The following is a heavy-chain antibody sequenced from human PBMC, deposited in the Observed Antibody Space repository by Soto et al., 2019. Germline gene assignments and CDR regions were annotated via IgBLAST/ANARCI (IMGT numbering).Heavy chain of an antibody. Sequence: QVQLVQSGAEVKKPGSSVKVSCKASGGTFSSNTISWVRQAPGQGLEWMGRIIPILGIANYAQKFQGRVTITADKSTSTAYMELSSPRSEDTAVYYCANEANYYYYMHVWGKGTTVTVSS. CDR2: IIPILGIA. CDR1: GGTFSSNT. J-gene: IGHJ6*03. CDR3: ANEANYYYYMHV. V-gene: IGHV1-69*02. D-gene: IGHD1-1*01.